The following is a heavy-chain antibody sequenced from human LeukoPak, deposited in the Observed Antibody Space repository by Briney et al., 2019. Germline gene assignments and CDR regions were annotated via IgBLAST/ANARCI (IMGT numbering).Heavy chain of an antibody. Sequence: SVKVSCKASGGTFSSYAISWVRQAPGQGLEWMGGIIPIFGTANYAQKFQGRVTMTRDMSTSTVYMELSSLRSEDTAVYYCARDTHRTSDAFDIWAQGTMVTVSS. CDR3: ARDTHRTSDAFDI. J-gene: IGHJ3*02. CDR2: IIPIFGTA. CDR1: GGTFSSYA. V-gene: IGHV1-69*05.